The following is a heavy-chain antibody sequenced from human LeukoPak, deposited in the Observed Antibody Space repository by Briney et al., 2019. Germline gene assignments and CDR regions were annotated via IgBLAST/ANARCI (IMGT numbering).Heavy chain of an antibody. V-gene: IGHV3-23*01. CDR1: GFTFSSYA. Sequence: GGSLRLSCAASGFTFSSYAMSWVRQAPGKGLEWVSAISGSGGSTYYADSVKGRFTISRDNSKNTLYLQMNSLRAGDTAVYYCAKDHWYFDWLLPLYYYYYGMDVWGQGTTVTVSS. J-gene: IGHJ6*02. CDR2: ISGSGGST. CDR3: AKDHWYFDWLLPLYYYYYGMDV. D-gene: IGHD3-9*01.